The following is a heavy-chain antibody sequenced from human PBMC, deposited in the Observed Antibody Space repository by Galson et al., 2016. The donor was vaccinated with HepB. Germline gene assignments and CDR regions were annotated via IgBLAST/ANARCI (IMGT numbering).Heavy chain of an antibody. CDR1: GGSISSGSYF. D-gene: IGHD1-1*01. CDR3: ARQYNMIFDP. CDR2: ISYSWNT. V-gene: IGHV4-31*03. J-gene: IGHJ5*02. Sequence: QVQLQESGPGLVKPSQTLSLTCTVSGGSISSGSYFWGWVRQHPGKGLEWIGYISYSWNTHYNPSLRSRVTISADTPKNQFSLKVNSATAADTAVYFCARQYNMIFDPWGQG.